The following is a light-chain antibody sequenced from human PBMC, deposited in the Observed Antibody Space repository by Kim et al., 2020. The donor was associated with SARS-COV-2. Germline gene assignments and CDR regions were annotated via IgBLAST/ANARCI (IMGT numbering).Light chain of an antibody. CDR1: QGVCRHC. CDR2: SVS. V-gene: IGKV3-20*01. J-gene: IGKJ2*01. Sequence: SPAEGATLACMTRQGVCRHCLACYQQKPGQAPILLIYSVSNRATCIPDRFSGSGSGTDFTLTINRLEPEDFAVYYCQQYGIAPPYTFGQGTKLEI. CDR3: QQYGIAPPYT.